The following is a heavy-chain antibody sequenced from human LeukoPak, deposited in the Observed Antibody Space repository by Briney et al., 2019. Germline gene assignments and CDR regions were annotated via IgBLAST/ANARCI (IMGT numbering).Heavy chain of an antibody. Sequence: PSETLSLTCTVSGGSISTSNYYWGWIRQPPGKGLEWIGNIFYSGSTYYSPSLKSRVTISVDTSKNQFSLKLSSVTAADTAVYYCARAPYPLWFGELWSPNLYYFDYWGQGTLVTVSS. CDR2: IFYSGST. CDR3: ARAPYPLWFGELWSPNLYYFDY. V-gene: IGHV4-39*07. J-gene: IGHJ4*02. D-gene: IGHD3-10*01. CDR1: GGSISTSNYY.